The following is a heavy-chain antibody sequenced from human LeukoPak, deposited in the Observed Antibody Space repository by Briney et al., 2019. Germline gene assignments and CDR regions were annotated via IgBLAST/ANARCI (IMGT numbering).Heavy chain of an antibody. CDR3: ARLILTSDDAY. CDR1: GLTFSSSS. V-gene: IGHV3-48*01. CDR2: ISSNGGTI. D-gene: IGHD3-16*02. J-gene: IGHJ4*02. Sequence: GGSLRLSCVASGLTFSSSSLHWVRQAPGKGLEWLSYISSNGGTIYYADSVKGRFTISRDNVNNSLHLEMNSLRSEDTAVYYCARLILTSDDAYWGQGTLVTVSS.